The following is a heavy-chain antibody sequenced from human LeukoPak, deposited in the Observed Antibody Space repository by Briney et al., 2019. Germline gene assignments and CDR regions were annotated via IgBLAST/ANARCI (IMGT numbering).Heavy chain of an antibody. J-gene: IGHJ4*02. CDR3: ARHGDSSGYYYFDY. CDR2: IIPILGTA. D-gene: IGHD3-22*01. CDR1: GGTFSSYA. V-gene: IGHV1-69*05. Sequence: SVKVSCKASGGTFSSYAISWVRQAPGQGLEWRGGIIPILGTANYAQKFQGRVTITTDESTSTAYMELSSLRSEDTAVYYCARHGDSSGYYYFDYWGQGTLVTVSS.